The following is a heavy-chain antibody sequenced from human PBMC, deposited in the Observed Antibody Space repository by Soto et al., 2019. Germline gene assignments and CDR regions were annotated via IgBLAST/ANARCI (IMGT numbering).Heavy chain of an antibody. Sequence: GGSLRLSCAASGFTFSSYAMSWVRQAPGKGLEWVSAISGSGGSTYYADSVKGRFTISRDNSKNTLYLQMNSLRAEDTAVYYCAKDGASITMVRGVIDAFDIWGQGTMVTVSS. CDR1: GFTFSSYA. CDR3: AKDGASITMVRGVIDAFDI. D-gene: IGHD3-10*01. CDR2: ISGSGGST. J-gene: IGHJ3*02. V-gene: IGHV3-23*01.